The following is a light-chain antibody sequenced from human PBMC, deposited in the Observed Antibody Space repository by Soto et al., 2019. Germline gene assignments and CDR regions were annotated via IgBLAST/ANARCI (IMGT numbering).Light chain of an antibody. Sequence: ETVLTQSPATLSLSPGERATLSCRASQSVSSYLAWYQQKPGQAPGLLIYDASNRATGIPARFSGSGSGTDFTLTISSLEPEDFAVYYCQQRSNWPLTFGGGTKVEIK. CDR1: QSVSSY. V-gene: IGKV3-11*01. J-gene: IGKJ4*01. CDR2: DAS. CDR3: QQRSNWPLT.